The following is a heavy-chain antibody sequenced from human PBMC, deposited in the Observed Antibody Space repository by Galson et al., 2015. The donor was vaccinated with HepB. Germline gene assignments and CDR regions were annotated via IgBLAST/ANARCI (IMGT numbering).Heavy chain of an antibody. V-gene: IGHV3-23*01. J-gene: IGHJ4*02. D-gene: IGHD3-16*02. CDR1: GFSFSSYA. CDR3: ANGYVYIWGRYRSARDY. CDR2: LSDSGDGT. Sequence: SLRLSCAASGFSFSSYAMSWVRQAPGKGLVWVSVLSDSGDGTYYEDYVKGRFTISRDNSNKTLYLEMNSLRAQDTAVYDCANGYVYIWGRYRSARDYWGQGTLVTVSS.